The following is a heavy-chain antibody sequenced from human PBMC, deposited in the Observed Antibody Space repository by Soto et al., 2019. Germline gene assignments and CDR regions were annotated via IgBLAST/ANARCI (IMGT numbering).Heavy chain of an antibody. CDR2: IYHSGST. J-gene: IGHJ4*02. CDR1: GGSISSGGYS. CDR3: ARSSYYYDSSGSLVDY. V-gene: IGHV4-30-2*01. D-gene: IGHD3-22*01. Sequence: PSETLSLTCAVSGGSISSGGYSWSWIRQPPGKGLEWIGYIYHSGSTYYNPSLKSRVTISVDRSKNQFSLKLSSVTAADTAVYYCARSSYYYDSSGSLVDYWGQGTLVTVSS.